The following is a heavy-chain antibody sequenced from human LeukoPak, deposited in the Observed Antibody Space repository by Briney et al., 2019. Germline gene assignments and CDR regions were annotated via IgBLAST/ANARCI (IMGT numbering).Heavy chain of an antibody. J-gene: IGHJ4*02. CDR3: AREDSSGWSVDFDY. Sequence: ASVKVSCKASGYTFTGYYMHWVRQAPGQGLEWMGWINPNSGGTNYAQKFQGWVTMTRDTSISTAYMELSRLRSDDTAVYYCAREDSSGWSVDFDYWGQGTLVTVSS. CDR1: GYTFTGYY. CDR2: INPNSGGT. D-gene: IGHD6-19*01. V-gene: IGHV1-2*04.